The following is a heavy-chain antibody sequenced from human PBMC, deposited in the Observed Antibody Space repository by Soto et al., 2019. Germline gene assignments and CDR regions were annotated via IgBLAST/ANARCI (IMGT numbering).Heavy chain of an antibody. CDR3: ARGPRGVDTAIPRPHPPDS. J-gene: IGHJ4*02. V-gene: IGHV1-8*01. CDR1: GYTFTSYD. CDR2: MNPNSGNT. D-gene: IGHD5-18*01. Sequence: QVQLVQSGAEVKKPGASVKVSCKASGYTFTSYDINWVRQATGQGLEWMGWMNPNSGNTGYAQKFQGRVTMTRNTSISTPYRELGSLRSEDPAVFYGARGPRGVDTAIPRPHPPDSWGQGPLVPVSS.